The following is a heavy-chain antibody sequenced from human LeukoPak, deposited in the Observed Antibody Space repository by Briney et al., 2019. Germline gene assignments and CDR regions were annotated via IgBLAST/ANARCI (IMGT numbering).Heavy chain of an antibody. D-gene: IGHD3-9*01. CDR1: GGSFSGYY. V-gene: IGHV4-34*01. CDR3: ARGLWYYDILTGYYTYYFDC. CDR2: INHSGST. Sequence: SETLSLACAVYGGSFSGYYWSWIRQPPGKGLEWIGEINHSGSTNYNPSLKSRVTISVDTSKNQFSLKLSSVTAADTAVYYCARGLWYYDILTGYYTYYFDCWGQGTLVTVSS. J-gene: IGHJ4*02.